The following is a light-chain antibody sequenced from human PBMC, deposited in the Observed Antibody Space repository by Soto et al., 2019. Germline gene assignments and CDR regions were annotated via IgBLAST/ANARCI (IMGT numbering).Light chain of an antibody. CDR3: QQHYITPWT. Sequence: TPMTQSPSSLSASVGDRVTITCRASQSINWYLNWYQQKPGKAPNLLIYAASSLQSGVPSRFSGSGSGTDFTLTISSLQSEDFATYYCQQHYITPWTLGQGTKVDIK. V-gene: IGKV1-39*01. CDR1: QSINWY. CDR2: AAS. J-gene: IGKJ1*01.